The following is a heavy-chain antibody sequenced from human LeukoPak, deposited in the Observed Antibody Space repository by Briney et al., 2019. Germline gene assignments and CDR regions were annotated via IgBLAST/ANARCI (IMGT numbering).Heavy chain of an antibody. D-gene: IGHD4-17*01. CDR1: GGTFSSYA. V-gene: IGHV1-69*13. CDR3: ARYYGDPTLAFDI. J-gene: IGHJ3*02. Sequence: SVKVSCKASGGTFSSYAMHWVLQATGHVLKWMGGSIPIFGTASYGQEFQGRFTITADESTITAYMELSSLRSEVMAVYYGARYYGDPTLAFDIWGQGTMVTVSS. CDR2: SIPIFGTA.